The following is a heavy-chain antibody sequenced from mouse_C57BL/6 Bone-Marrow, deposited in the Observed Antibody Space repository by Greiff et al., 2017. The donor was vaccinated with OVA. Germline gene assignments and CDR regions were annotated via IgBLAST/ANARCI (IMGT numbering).Heavy chain of an antibody. D-gene: IGHD1-1*01. Sequence: VQLQQSGAELARPGASVKLSCKASGYTFTSYGISCVKQRTGQGLEWIGEIYPRSGNTYYNEKFKGKATLTADKSSSTAYMELRSLTSEDSAVYFCARFTTVVATNYWYFDVWGTGTTVTVSS. J-gene: IGHJ1*03. CDR1: GYTFTSYG. V-gene: IGHV1-81*01. CDR3: ARFTTVVATNYWYFDV. CDR2: IYPRSGNT.